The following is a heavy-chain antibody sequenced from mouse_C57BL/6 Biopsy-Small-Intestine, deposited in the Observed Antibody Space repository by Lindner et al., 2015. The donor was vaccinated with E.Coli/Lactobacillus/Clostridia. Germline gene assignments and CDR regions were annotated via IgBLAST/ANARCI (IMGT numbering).Heavy chain of an antibody. CDR2: IYPGDGDT. CDR1: GYAFSSSW. J-gene: IGHJ3*01. Sequence: VQLQESGPELVKPGAPVKISCKASGYAFSSSWMNWVKQRPGKGLEWIGRIYPGDGDTNYNGKFKGKATLTADKSSSTAYMQLSSLTSEDSAVYFCARIDDYDGGPPYWGQGTLVTVSA. CDR3: ARIDDYDGGPPY. V-gene: IGHV1-82*01. D-gene: IGHD2-4*01.